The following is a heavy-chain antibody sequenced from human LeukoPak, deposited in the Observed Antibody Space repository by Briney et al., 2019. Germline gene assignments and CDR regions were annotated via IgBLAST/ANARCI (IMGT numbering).Heavy chain of an antibody. D-gene: IGHD6-19*01. CDR3: ATSSGWYGGFNY. CDR1: GGSISSGDYY. CDR2: ILYSGST. Sequence: SQTLSLTCTVSGGSISSGDYYWSWIRQPPGKGLEWIGYILYSGSTYYNPSLRSRVVISVDTSKNQFSLKLISVTAADTAVYYCATSSGWYGGFNYWGQGTLVTVSS. J-gene: IGHJ4*02. V-gene: IGHV4-30-4*01.